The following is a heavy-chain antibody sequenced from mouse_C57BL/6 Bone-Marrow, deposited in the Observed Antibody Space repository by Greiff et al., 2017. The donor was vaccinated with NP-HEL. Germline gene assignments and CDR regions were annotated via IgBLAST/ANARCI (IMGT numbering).Heavy chain of an antibody. V-gene: IGHV1-54*01. D-gene: IGHD1-1*01. CDR2: INPGSGGT. J-gene: IGHJ1*03. CDR1: GYAFTNYL. CDR3: ARPDYGSSYWYFDV. Sequence: QVHVKQSGAELVRPGTSVKVSCKASGYAFTNYLIEWVKQRPGQGLEWIGVINPGSGGTNYNEKFKGKATLTADKSSSTAYMQLSSLTSEDSAVYFCARPDYGSSYWYFDVWGTGTTVTVSS.